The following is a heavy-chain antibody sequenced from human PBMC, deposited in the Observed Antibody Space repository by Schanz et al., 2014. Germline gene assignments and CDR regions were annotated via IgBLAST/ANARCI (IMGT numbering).Heavy chain of an antibody. CDR1: GFTFSSYG. J-gene: IGHJ4*02. CDR2: IWSDGSTK. Sequence: QVQLVESGGGVVQFGRSLRLSCVASGFTFSSYGMHWVRQAPGKGLEWVAVIWSDGSTKYYADSVKGRFTISRDNSKNTLDLQMNSLRADDAAVYFCARAHGNNWYGKGLDYWGQGTQVTVSS. D-gene: IGHD1-1*01. V-gene: IGHV3-33*01. CDR3: ARAHGNNWYGKGLDY.